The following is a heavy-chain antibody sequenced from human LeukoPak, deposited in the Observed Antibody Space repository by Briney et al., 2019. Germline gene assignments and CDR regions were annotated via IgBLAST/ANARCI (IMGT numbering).Heavy chain of an antibody. CDR3: ASTHTSHAFDI. CDR2: ISSSSSYI. CDR1: GFTFSSYS. J-gene: IGHJ3*02. V-gene: IGHV3-21*01. Sequence: GGSLRLSCAASGFTFSSYSMNWVRQAPGKGLEWVSSISSSSSYIYYADSVKGRFTISRDNAKNSLYLQMNSLRAEDTAVYYCASTHTSHAFDIWGQGTMVTVSS.